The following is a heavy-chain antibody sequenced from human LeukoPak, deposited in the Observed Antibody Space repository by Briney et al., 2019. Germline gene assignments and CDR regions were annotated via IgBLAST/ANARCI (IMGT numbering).Heavy chain of an antibody. V-gene: IGHV4-4*07. J-gene: IGHJ3*02. CDR3: ARAKSTRTYYYDSSGYGAFDI. D-gene: IGHD3-22*01. CDR2: IYTSGST. Sequence: SETLSLTCTVSGGSISSYYWSWIRQPAGKGLEWIGRIYTSGSTNYNPSLKSRVTISVDTSKNQFSLKLSSVTAADTAVYYCARAKSTRTYYYDSSGYGAFDIWGQGTMVTVSS. CDR1: GGSISSYY.